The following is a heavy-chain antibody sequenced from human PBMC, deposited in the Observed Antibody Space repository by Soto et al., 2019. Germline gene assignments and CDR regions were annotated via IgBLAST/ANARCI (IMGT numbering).Heavy chain of an antibody. CDR1: GYTFTSYG. V-gene: IGHV1-18*04. D-gene: IGHD3-3*01. CDR3: ARGIYDFRIGYGINHDAFDI. J-gene: IGHJ3*02. Sequence: ASVKVSCKASGYTFTSYGISWVRQAPGQGLEWMGWISAYNGNTNYAQKLQGRVTMTTDTSTSTAYMELRSLRSDDTAVYYCARGIYDFRIGYGINHDAFDIWGQGTMVTGS. CDR2: ISAYNGNT.